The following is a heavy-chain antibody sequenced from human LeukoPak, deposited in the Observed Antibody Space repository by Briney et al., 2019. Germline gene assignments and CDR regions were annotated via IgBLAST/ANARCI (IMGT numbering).Heavy chain of an antibody. D-gene: IGHD3-10*01. J-gene: IGHJ6*02. Sequence: GGSLRLSCAASGFTFSSYAMSWVRQAPGKGLEWVSAISGSGGSTYYADSVKGRFTISRDNSKNTLYLQMNSLRAEDTAVYYCAKRVWFGESYGMDVWGQGTTVTVSS. CDR3: AKRVWFGESYGMDV. V-gene: IGHV3-23*01. CDR1: GFTFSSYA. CDR2: ISGSGGST.